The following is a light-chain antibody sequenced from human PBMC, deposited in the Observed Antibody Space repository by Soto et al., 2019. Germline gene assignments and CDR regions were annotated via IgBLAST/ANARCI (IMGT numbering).Light chain of an antibody. CDR2: GAS. V-gene: IGKV3-11*01. Sequence: EMVLTQSPATLSLSPGERATLSCRASQSLSTYLAWYQQKPGQAPRLLVYGASNRATDIPTRFSGSGSGTDFTLTISSLEPEDSAIYYCQHRSDWYTFGQGTKLEIK. J-gene: IGKJ2*01. CDR1: QSLSTY. CDR3: QHRSDWYT.